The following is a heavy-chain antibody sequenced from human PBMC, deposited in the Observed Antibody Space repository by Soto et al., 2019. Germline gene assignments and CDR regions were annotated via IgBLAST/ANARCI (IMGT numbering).Heavy chain of an antibody. CDR2: IKGDGSAR. Sequence: PGGSLRLSCVDSGFTFSGSWMAWVRQAPGRGLEWVANIKGDGSARNDVDSVKGRFIVSRDNAKNSLFLQMNSLRAEDTAVYYCTRDRAFNRFDFWGQGTLVTVSS. CDR3: TRDRAFNRFDF. J-gene: IGHJ4*02. CDR1: GFTFSGSW. V-gene: IGHV3-7*01. D-gene: IGHD3-10*01.